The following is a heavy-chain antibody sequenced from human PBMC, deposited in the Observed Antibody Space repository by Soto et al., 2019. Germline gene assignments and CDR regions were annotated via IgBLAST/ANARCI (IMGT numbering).Heavy chain of an antibody. CDR3: ARGRAESYDILTAYYTYYFDT. Sequence: SETLSFTCTLSGGYMSSSNWCNWLRQSPGMGLEWIGEAHDSGRTNYNPSLKSRVTISVDKSKNHFSLKLSSVTAVDTAVYYCARGRAESYDILTAYYTYYFDTWGQGTLVTVSS. CDR2: AHDSGRT. J-gene: IGHJ4*02. CDR1: GGYMSSSNW. V-gene: IGHV4-4*02. D-gene: IGHD3-9*01.